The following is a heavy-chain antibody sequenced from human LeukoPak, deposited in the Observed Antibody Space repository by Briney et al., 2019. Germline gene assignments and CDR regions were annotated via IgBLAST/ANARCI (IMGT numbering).Heavy chain of an antibody. CDR1: GFTFSTYS. Sequence: GSLRLSCAASGFTFSTYSMHWVRQAPGKGLEWVSSIRSGSTYINYADSVKGRFAISRDDAKKSLYLQMNSLRAEDTAVYYCARDGIFDYWGQGTLV. V-gene: IGHV3-21*01. CDR3: ARDGIFDY. CDR2: IRSGSTYI. J-gene: IGHJ4*02.